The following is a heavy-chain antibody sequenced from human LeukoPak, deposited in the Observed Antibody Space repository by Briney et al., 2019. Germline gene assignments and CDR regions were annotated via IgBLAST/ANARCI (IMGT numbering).Heavy chain of an antibody. D-gene: IGHD2-2*01. CDR1: GDSLFTDSVA. CDR2: TYYRSKWSF. CDR3: ARGKYTSFDN. Sequence: SQTLSLTCAISGDSLFTDSVAWNWIRQSPSRGLEWLGRTYYRSKWSFDYAVSVKSRITINADTSKNQFSLQLNSVTPGDTAMYYCARGKYTSFDNWGQGILVTVSS. J-gene: IGHJ4*02. V-gene: IGHV6-1*01.